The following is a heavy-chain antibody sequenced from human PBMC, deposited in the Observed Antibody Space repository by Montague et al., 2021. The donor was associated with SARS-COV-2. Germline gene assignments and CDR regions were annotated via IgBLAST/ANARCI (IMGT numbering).Heavy chain of an antibody. J-gene: IGHJ6*02. Sequence: SETLSLTCTVSGGSISSYYWSWIRQPPGKGLEWIGYIYYSGSTNYNPSLKSRVTISVDTSKNQFSLKLSSVTAADTAVYYCAREGWGRGYYYYGMDVWGQGTPVTVSS. CDR1: GGSISSYY. V-gene: IGHV4-59*01. CDR2: IYYSGST. CDR3: AREGWGRGYYYYGMDV. D-gene: IGHD3-16*01.